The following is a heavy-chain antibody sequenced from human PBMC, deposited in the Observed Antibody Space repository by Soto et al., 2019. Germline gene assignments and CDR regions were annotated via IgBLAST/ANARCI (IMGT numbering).Heavy chain of an antibody. Sequence: ASVKVSCKASGYTFTSYYMHWVRQAPGQGLEWMGIINPSGGSTSYAQKFQGRVTMTRDTSTSTVYMELSSLRSEDTAVYYCARGARITTFGVVYFDPWGQGTLVTVSS. V-gene: IGHV1-46*01. CDR3: ARGARITTFGVVYFDP. CDR1: GYTFTSYY. J-gene: IGHJ5*02. D-gene: IGHD3-3*01. CDR2: INPSGGST.